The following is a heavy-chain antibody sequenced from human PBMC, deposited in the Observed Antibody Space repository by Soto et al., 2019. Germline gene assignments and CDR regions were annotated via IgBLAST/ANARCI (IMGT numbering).Heavy chain of an antibody. D-gene: IGHD3-22*01. J-gene: IGHJ4*02. V-gene: IGHV3-30*03. CDR1: GFTFNNYG. Sequence: GGSLRLSCAASGFTFNNYGMHWVRQAPGKGLEWVAVISYDGSNKYYADSVKGRFTISRDNSKNTLYLQMNRLRAEDTAVYYCARSYYYDESWTPDYWGQGTLVTVSS. CDR3: ARSYYYDESWTPDY. CDR2: ISYDGSNK.